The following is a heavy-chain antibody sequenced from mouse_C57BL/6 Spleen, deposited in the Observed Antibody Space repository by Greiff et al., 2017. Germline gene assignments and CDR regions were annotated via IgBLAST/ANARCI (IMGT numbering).Heavy chain of an antibody. CDR2: CYPGSGSI. D-gene: IGHD2-4*01. J-gene: IGHJ2*01. V-gene: IGHV1-62-2*01. CDR1: GYTFTEYT. Sequence: VQLQQSGAELVKPGASVKLSCKASGYTFTEYTIHWVKQRSGQGLEWIGWCYPGSGSIKYNEKFKDKATLTADKSTSTVYMVLSRLTSEDSAVYFCARHGEGDYDDGDYFDYWGQGTTLTVSS. CDR3: ARHGEGDYDDGDYFDY.